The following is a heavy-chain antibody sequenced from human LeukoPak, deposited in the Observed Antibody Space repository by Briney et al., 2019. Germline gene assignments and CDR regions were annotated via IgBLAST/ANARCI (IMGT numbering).Heavy chain of an antibody. J-gene: IGHJ4*02. CDR3: ARGRGATIPFPPDY. Sequence: SETLSLTCTVSGGSISSYYWNWIRQPPGKGLEWIGYIYYSGSTNYNPSLKSRVTISVDTSKNQFSLKLSSVTAADTAVYYCARGRGATIPFPPDYWGQGTLVTVSS. CDR1: GGSISSYY. CDR2: IYYSGST. D-gene: IGHD5-12*01. V-gene: IGHV4-59*12.